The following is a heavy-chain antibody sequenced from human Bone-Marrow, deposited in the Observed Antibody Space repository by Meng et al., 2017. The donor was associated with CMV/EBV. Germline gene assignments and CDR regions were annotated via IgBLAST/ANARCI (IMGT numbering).Heavy chain of an antibody. V-gene: IGHV4-38-2*01. J-gene: IGHJ4*02. CDR2: IFHSGST. Sequence: SETLSLTCAVSGYSISSGYFWGWIRQPPGKGLEWIGNIFHSGSTFYNPSLKSRVTISVDTSKNQFSLKLSSVTAADTAVYYCARQDIVVVPAAMYYWGQGTLVTVSS. CDR3: ARQDIVVVPAAMYY. D-gene: IGHD2-2*01. CDR1: GYSISSGYF.